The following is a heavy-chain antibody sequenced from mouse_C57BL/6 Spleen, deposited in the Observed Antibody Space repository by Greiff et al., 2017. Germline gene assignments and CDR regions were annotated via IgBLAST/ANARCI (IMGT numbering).Heavy chain of an antibody. CDR1: GYSFTDSN. Sequence: EVQLVESGPERVKSGAPVKRSCKASGYSFTDSNRNWVKQSNGKSLECIGVFIPNYGTTSYNQKFKGKATLTVDQSTSTTCMQLNSLTSEDSAVYYGAAGGYGPFADWGQGTVVTVSS. V-gene: IGHV1-39*01. CDR3: AAGGYGPFAD. D-gene: IGHD2-10*02. CDR2: FIPNYGTT. J-gene: IGHJ3*01.